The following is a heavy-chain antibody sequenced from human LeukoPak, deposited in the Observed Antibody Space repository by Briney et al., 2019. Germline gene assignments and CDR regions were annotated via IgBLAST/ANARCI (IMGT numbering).Heavy chain of an antibody. CDR1: GGSISSYY. J-gene: IGHJ4*02. D-gene: IGHD5-24*01. CDR3: ARRGDGYILDY. Sequence: KTSETLSLTCTVSGGSISSYYWSWIRQPPGKGLEWIGYIYSSGSTNYNPSLKSRVTISVDTSKNQFSLKLSSVTAADTAVYYCARRGDGYILDYWGQGSLVTVSS. V-gene: IGHV4-59*01. CDR2: IYSSGST.